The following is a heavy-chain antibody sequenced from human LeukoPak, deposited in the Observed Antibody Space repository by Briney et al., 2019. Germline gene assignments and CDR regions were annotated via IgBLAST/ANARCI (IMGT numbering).Heavy chain of an antibody. CDR1: GGSFSGYY. CDR3: ARGIGAAAAVVFDY. J-gene: IGHJ4*02. CDR2: INHSGST. Sequence: PSETLSLTCAVYGGSFSGYYWSWIRQPPGKGLEWIGEINHSGSTNYNPSLKSRVTILLDTSKNQFSLKLSSVTAADTAVYYCARGIGAAAAVVFDYWGQGTLVTVSS. V-gene: IGHV4-34*01. D-gene: IGHD6-13*01.